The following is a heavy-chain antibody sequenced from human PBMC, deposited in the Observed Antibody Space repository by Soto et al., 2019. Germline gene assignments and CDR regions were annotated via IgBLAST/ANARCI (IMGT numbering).Heavy chain of an antibody. J-gene: IGHJ6*02. CDR2: IYYIGST. Sequence: SETLSLTCSVSGGSISSGGYYWSWIRQHPGKGLEWIGYIYYIGSTYYNPSFKSRLIMSVDTSENQLSLKLSSVTAADTAVYYCARAHSYGIVGYYYYAMDVWGQGTTVTVSS. CDR3: ARAHSYGIVGYYYYAMDV. D-gene: IGHD5-18*01. V-gene: IGHV4-31*03. CDR1: GGSISSGGYY.